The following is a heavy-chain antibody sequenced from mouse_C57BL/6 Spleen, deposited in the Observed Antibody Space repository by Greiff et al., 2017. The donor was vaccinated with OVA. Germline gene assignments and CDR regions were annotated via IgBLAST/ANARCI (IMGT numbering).Heavy chain of an antibody. CDR2: IDPENGDT. CDR3: TTHYYGSSYVRYFDY. D-gene: IGHD1-1*01. J-gene: IGHJ2*01. CDR1: GFNIKDDY. V-gene: IGHV14-4*01. Sequence: VQLQQSGAELVRPGASVKLSCTASGFNIKDDYMHWVKQRPEQGLEWIGWIDPENGDTEYASKFQGKATITADTSSNTAFRQLSSLTSEDTAVYYCTTHYYGSSYVRYFDYWGQGTTLTVSS.